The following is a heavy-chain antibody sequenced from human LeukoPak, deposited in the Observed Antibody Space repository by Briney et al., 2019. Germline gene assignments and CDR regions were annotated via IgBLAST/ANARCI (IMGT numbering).Heavy chain of an antibody. V-gene: IGHV3-30*02. Sequence: GGSLRVSCVASGFTFSSYGMHWVRQAPGKGLEWVAFIPFDERNKYYGDAVKGRLTISRDNSKNTLYLQMNSLRPEDTAMYYCVKEGEWLSLDYWGQGTLVTVYS. D-gene: IGHD5-12*01. J-gene: IGHJ4*02. CDR2: IPFDERNK. CDR1: GFTFSSYG. CDR3: VKEGEWLSLDY.